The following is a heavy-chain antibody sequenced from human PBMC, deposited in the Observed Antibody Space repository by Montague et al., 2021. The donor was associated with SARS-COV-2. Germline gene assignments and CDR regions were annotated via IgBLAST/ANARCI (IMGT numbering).Heavy chain of an antibody. J-gene: IGHJ4*02. V-gene: IGHV3-23*01. D-gene: IGHD3-22*01. CDR3: RVGSYYDSISDY. CDR2: ISGSGGST. Sequence: SLRLSCAASGFTFSSYAMSWVRQAPGKGLEWVSAISGSGGSTYYADSVKGRFTISRDNSKNTLYLQMNSLRDEDTAVYYCRVGSYYDSISDYWGQGTLVTVSS. CDR1: GFTFSSYA.